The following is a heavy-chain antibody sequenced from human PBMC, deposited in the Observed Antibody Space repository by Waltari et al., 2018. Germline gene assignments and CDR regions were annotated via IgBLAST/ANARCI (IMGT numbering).Heavy chain of an antibody. CDR3: ARAEGYCDYTTCYEIRFDS. Sequence: QVQLQESGPGLVKASETLSLTCSVSGASISGGGFYWSWIRQFPGKALEWIGSIYYSGNTYYNPSLRSQVSISVDTYNDQFSLKLTSVTAADTAVYYCARAEGYCDYTTCYEIRFDSWGRGTLVNVSS. CDR2: IYYSGNT. J-gene: IGHJ4*02. CDR1: GASISGGGFY. D-gene: IGHD3-9*01. V-gene: IGHV4-31*01.